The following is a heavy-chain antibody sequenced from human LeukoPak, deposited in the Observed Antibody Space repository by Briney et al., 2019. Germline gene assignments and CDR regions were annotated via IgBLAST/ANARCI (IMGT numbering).Heavy chain of an antibody. CDR1: GGSFSSYY. J-gene: IGHJ4*02. Sequence: PSETLSLTCTVSGGSFSSYYWSWIRQPAGKGLEWIGRIYTSGSTNYNSSLKSRVTMSVDTSKNQVSLKLSSVTAADTAVYYCARGRPVGYCISTSCYAHLDYWGQGTLVTVSS. D-gene: IGHD2-2*01. CDR2: IYTSGST. CDR3: ARGRPVGYCISTSCYAHLDY. V-gene: IGHV4-4*07.